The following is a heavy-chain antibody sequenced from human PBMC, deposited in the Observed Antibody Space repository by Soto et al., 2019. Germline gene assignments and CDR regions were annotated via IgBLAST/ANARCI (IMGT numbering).Heavy chain of an antibody. D-gene: IGHD3-10*01. Sequence: EVQLVESGGGLVQPGGSLRLSCAASGFTFSSYWMHWVRQAPGKGLVWVSRINSDGSSISYADSVKGRFTSSRDNAKNTRYPQMNSLRAEDTAVYFCASFGIRYHGFDIWGQGTMVTVSS. V-gene: IGHV3-74*01. CDR3: ASFGIRYHGFDI. CDR1: GFTFSSYW. CDR2: INSDGSSI. J-gene: IGHJ3*02.